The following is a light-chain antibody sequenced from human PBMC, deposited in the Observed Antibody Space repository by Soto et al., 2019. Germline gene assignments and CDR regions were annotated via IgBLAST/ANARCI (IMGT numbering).Light chain of an antibody. CDR1: SSNIGAGYD. CDR2: SNS. Sequence: QAVVTQPPSVSGAPGQRVTISCTGSSSNIGAGYDVHWYQQLPGTAPKLLIFSNSNRPSGVPDRFSGSKSGTSASLAITGLQAEDEADYYCQSYDGSLSGHVVFGGGTKLTVL. CDR3: QSYDGSLSGHVV. V-gene: IGLV1-40*01. J-gene: IGLJ2*01.